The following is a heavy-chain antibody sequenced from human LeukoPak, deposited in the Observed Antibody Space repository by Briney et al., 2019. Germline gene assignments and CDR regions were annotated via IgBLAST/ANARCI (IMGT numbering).Heavy chain of an antibody. J-gene: IGHJ6*02. D-gene: IGHD3-3*01. Sequence: ASVKVSCKASGYTFTSYDINWVRQATGQGLEWMGWMNPNSGNTGYAQKFQGGVTMTRNTSISTAYMELSSLRSEDTAVYYCARAKKQILAYGMDVWGQGTTVTVSS. CDR1: GYTFTSYD. CDR2: MNPNSGNT. CDR3: ARAKKQILAYGMDV. V-gene: IGHV1-8*01.